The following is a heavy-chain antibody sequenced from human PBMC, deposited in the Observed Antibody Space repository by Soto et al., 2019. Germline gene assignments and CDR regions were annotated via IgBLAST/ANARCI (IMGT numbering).Heavy chain of an antibody. V-gene: IGHV3-48*02. CDR3: ARGIGLWGEPRSGMDV. CDR1: GFTFSSYS. CDR2: ISSSSSTI. D-gene: IGHD3-16*01. Sequence: GGSLRLSCAASGFTFSSYSMNWVRQAPGKGLEWVSYISSSSSTIYYADSVKGRFTISRDNAKNSLYLQMNSLRDEDTAVYYCARGIGLWGEPRSGMDVWGQGTTVTVSS. J-gene: IGHJ6*02.